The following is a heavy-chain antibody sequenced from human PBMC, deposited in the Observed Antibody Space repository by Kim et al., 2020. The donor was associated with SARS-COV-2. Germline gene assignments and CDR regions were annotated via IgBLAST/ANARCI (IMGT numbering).Heavy chain of an antibody. V-gene: IGHV3-74*03. J-gene: IGHJ4*02. CDR3: VRDVGGFGAFDY. D-gene: IGHD3-10*01. Sequence: GGSLRLSCVASGFTLNGHCMHWVRQAPGKGLEWVALTSDAGSISKYADSVKGRLTISRDNAKNTLYLQMNSLRVEDTAVYYCVRDVGGFGAFDYWGQGTLVTVSS. CDR1: GFTLNGHC. CDR2: TSDAGSIS.